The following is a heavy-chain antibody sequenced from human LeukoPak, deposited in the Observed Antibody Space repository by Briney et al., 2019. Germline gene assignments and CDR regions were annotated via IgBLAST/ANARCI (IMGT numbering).Heavy chain of an antibody. V-gene: IGHV3-66*01. CDR1: GFTFSSYG. CDR2: IYSGGST. Sequence: GGSLRLSCAASGFTFSSYGMHWVRQAPGKGLEWVSVIYSGGSTYYADSVKGRFTISRDNSKNTLYLQMNSLRAEDTAVYYCARGGFPRAYFDYWGQGTLVTVSS. J-gene: IGHJ4*02. CDR3: ARGGFPRAYFDY.